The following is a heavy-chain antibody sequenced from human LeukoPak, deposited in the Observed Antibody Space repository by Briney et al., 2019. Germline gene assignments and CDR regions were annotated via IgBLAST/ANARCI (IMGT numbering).Heavy chain of an antibody. CDR3: ARDSIGADTIGYCSGGSCSNYYYYYMDV. J-gene: IGHJ6*03. Sequence: SETLSLTCTVSGGSISSGSYYWSWIRQPAGKGLEWIGRIYTSGSTNYNPSLKSRVTISVDTSKNQFSLKLSSVTAADTAVYYCARDSIGADTIGYCSGGSCSNYYYYYMDVWGKGPRSPSP. D-gene: IGHD2-15*01. CDR1: GGSISSGSYY. V-gene: IGHV4-61*02. CDR2: IYTSGST.